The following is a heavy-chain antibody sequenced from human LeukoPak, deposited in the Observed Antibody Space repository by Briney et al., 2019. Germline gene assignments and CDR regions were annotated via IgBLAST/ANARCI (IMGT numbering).Heavy chain of an antibody. J-gene: IGHJ4*02. V-gene: IGHV1-18*04. CDR2: ISAYNGNT. D-gene: IGHD3-16*01. CDR1: GYTFTSYY. Sequence: ASVKVSCKASGYTFTSYYMHWVRQAPGQGLEWMGWISAYNGNTNYAQKLQGRVTMTTDTSTSTAYMELRSLRSDDTAVYYCARVMITFGGVLFDYWGQGTLVTVSS. CDR3: ARVMITFGGVLFDY.